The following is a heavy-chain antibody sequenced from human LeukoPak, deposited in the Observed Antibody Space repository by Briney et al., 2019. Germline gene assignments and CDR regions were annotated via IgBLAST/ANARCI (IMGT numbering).Heavy chain of an antibody. CDR1: GGSISSYY. D-gene: IGHD3-10*01. J-gene: IGHJ4*02. CDR3: ARAVMVRGVIITPY. CDR2: INHSGST. Sequence: SETLSLTCTVSGGSISSYYWSWIRQPPGKGLEWIGEINHSGSTNYNPSLKSRVTISVDTSKNQFSLKLSSVTAADTAVYYCARAVMVRGVIITPYWGQGTLVTVSS. V-gene: IGHV4-34*01.